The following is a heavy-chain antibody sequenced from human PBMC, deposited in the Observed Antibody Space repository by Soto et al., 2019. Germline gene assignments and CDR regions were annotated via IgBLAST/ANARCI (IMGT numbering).Heavy chain of an antibody. CDR3: ARFPYYYGMDV. CDR1: GGSFSGYY. J-gene: IGHJ6*02. Sequence: QVQLQQWGAGLLKPSETLSLTCAVYGGSFSGYYWSWIRQPPGKGLEWIGEINHSGSTNYNPSLKSRVTISVDTSKNQFSLKLSSVTAADTAVYYCARFPYYYGMDVWGQGTTVTVSS. V-gene: IGHV4-34*01. CDR2: INHSGST.